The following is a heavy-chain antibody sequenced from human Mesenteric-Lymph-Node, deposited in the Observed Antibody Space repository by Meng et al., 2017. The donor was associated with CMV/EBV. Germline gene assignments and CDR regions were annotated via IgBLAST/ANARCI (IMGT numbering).Heavy chain of an antibody. CDR1: GDSISSYY. D-gene: IGHD2/OR15-2a*01. V-gene: IGHV4-59*13. J-gene: IGHJ6*02. Sequence: SETLSLTCTVSGDSISSYYWSWIRQPPGKGLEWVAYIHYSGTTNSNPSLKGRVTISVDTSRNQFSLTLRSVTAADTAVYYCASRAGRNYYGMDVWGQGTTVTVSS. CDR3: ASRAGRNYYGMDV. CDR2: IHYSGTT.